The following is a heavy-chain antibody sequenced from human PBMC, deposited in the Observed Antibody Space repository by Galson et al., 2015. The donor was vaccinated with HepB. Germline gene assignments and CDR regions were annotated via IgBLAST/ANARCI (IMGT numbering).Heavy chain of an antibody. Sequence: PALVKPTQTLTLTCTFSGFSLSYTGVGVGWIRQPPGKALEWLALIYWNDDKRYSPSLRNRLTITKDTSKNQVVLTMTNMDPVDTATYYCAHGYGSGYDPWGQGTLVTVSS. D-gene: IGHD6-19*01. CDR2: IYWNDDK. CDR1: GFSLSYTGVG. V-gene: IGHV2-5*01. J-gene: IGHJ5*02. CDR3: AHGYGSGYDP.